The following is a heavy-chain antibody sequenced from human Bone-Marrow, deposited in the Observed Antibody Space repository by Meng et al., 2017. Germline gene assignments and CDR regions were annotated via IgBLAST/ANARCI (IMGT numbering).Heavy chain of an antibody. CDR2: IRSKANSYAT. Sequence: GGSLRLSCAASGFTFSGSAMHWVRQASGKGLEWVGRIRSKANSYATAYAASVKGRFTISRDDSKNTAYLQMNSLKTEDTAVYYCARGLTIAVAGGDYWGQGTLVTVSS. D-gene: IGHD6-19*01. CDR1: GFTFSGSA. J-gene: IGHJ4*02. V-gene: IGHV3-73*01. CDR3: ARGLTIAVAGGDY.